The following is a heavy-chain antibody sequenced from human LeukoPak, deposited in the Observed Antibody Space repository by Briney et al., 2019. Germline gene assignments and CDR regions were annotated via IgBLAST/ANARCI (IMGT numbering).Heavy chain of an antibody. CDR2: IYYTGST. Sequence: SETLSLTCSVSGGSINTYYWSWIRQTPGEGLEWIGFIYYTGSTNYNPSLKSRVTTSVSTSKSQFSLKLTSVTAADTALYYCARGANRLDSWGRGTLVTVSS. CDR3: ARGANRLDS. D-gene: IGHD1-14*01. V-gene: IGHV4-59*12. J-gene: IGHJ4*02. CDR1: GGSINTYY.